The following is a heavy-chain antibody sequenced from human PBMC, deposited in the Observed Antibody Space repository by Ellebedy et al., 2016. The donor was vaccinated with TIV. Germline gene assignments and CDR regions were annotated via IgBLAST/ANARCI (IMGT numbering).Heavy chain of an antibody. CDR3: ARATWFKPQTPGVVAH. J-gene: IGHJ4*02. D-gene: IGHD3-3*01. V-gene: IGHV5-51*01. CDR1: GYSFPNYW. CDR2: IYPGDSNT. Sequence: GESLKISXKGSGYSFPNYWIAWVRQMPGKGLEWMGIIYPGDSNTRYSPSFEGQVTFSADKSISTAYLQWSGLRASDTAIYYCARATWFKPQTPGVVAHWGPGTLVTVSS.